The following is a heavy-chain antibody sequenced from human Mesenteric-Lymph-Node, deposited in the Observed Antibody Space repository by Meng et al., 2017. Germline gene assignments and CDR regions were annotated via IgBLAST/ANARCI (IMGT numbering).Heavy chain of an antibody. CDR3: ARGRDIVVVPANPYY. Sequence: GGSLRLSCAASGFTFNSYAMSWVRQVPGTGLEWVSAITGSGGSTYYADSVKGRFTISRDNSKNTLYLQMNSLRAEDTAVYYCARGRDIVVVPANPYYWGQGTLVTVSS. D-gene: IGHD2-2*01. CDR2: ITGSGGST. CDR1: GFTFNSYA. V-gene: IGHV3-23*01. J-gene: IGHJ4*02.